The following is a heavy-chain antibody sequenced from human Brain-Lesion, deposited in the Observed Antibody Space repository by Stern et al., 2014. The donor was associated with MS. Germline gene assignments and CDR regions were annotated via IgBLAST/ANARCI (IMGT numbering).Heavy chain of an antibody. V-gene: IGHV3-43D*03. CDR1: GFTFDDYG. D-gene: IGHD3-22*01. J-gene: IGHJ4*02. CDR3: AKDIGDSSGYLDY. CDR2: ISWDGGSA. Sequence: EVHLVQSGGVVVQPGGSLRLSCAASGFTFDDYGMTWVRQAPGKGLEWVSLISWDGGSADYADSVKGRFTISRDNSKNSLYLQMNSLGAEDTALYYCAKDIGDSSGYLDYWGQGTLVTVSS.